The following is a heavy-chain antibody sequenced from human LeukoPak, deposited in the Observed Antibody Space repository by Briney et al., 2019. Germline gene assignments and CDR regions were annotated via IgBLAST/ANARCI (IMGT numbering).Heavy chain of an antibody. J-gene: IGHJ6*03. V-gene: IGHV3-23*01. CDR2: ISGSGGST. Sequence: GGSLRLSCAASGFIFSSYWMHWVRHAPGKGLEWVSAISGSGGSTYYADSVKGRFTISRDNSKNTLYLQMNSLRAEDTAVYYCAKFSSGVYYYYMDVWGKGTTVTVSS. CDR3: AKFSSGVYYYYMDV. CDR1: GFIFSSYW. D-gene: IGHD2/OR15-2a*01.